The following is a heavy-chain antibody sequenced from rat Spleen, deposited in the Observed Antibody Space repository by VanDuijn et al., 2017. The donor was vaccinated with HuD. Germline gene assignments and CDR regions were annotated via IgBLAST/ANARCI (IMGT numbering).Heavy chain of an antibody. J-gene: IGHJ2*01. V-gene: IGHV3-1*01. Sequence: EVQLQESGPGLVKPSQSLSLTCSVTGYSITSYYWGWIRKFPGNKMEWMGYINYSGNTSQNQSLKSRISITRDTSKNQFFLQLNSVTTEDTATYYCARWTRYFDYWGQGVMVTVSS. CDR2: INYSGNT. CDR3: ARWTRYFDY. CDR1: GYSITSYY. D-gene: IGHD1-4*01.